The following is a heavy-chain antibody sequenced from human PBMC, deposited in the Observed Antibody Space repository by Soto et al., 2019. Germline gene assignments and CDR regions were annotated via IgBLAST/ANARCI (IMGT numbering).Heavy chain of an antibody. CDR1: GFTFDDYA. CDR3: AMRITMVRGVIPHDAFDI. Sequence: GGSLRLSCAASGFTFDDYAMHWVWQAPGKGLEWVSGISWNSGSIGYADSVKGRFTISRDNAKNSLYLQMNSLRAEDTALYYCAMRITMVRGVIPHDAFDIWGQGTMVTVSS. J-gene: IGHJ3*02. V-gene: IGHV3-9*01. D-gene: IGHD3-10*01. CDR2: ISWNSGSI.